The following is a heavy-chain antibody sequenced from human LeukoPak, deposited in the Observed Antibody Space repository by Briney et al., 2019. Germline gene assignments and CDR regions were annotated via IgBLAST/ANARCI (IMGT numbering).Heavy chain of an antibody. D-gene: IGHD5-18*01. J-gene: IGHJ5*02. CDR1: GYTFTSYA. CDR3: ARDGYSYGYWGHWFDP. Sequence: GASVKVSCKASGYTFTSYAMNWVRQAPGQGLEWMGWINTNTGNPTYAQGFTGRFVFSLDTSVSTAYLQISSLKAADTAVYYCARDGYSYGYWGHWFDPWGQGTLVTVSS. V-gene: IGHV7-4-1*02. CDR2: INTNTGNP.